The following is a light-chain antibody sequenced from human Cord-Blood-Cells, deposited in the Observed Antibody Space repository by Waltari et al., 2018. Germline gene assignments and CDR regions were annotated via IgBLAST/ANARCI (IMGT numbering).Light chain of an antibody. CDR3: NSRDSSGNHLYV. J-gene: IGLJ1*01. V-gene: IGLV3-19*01. Sequence: SSELTQDPAVSVALGQTVRSPCPGDSLRSYYASEYQHKPGQAPVLVIYGKNNRPSGIPDRFSGSSSGNTASLTITGAQAEDEADYYCNSRDSSGNHLYVFGTGTKVTVL. CDR1: SLRSYY. CDR2: GKN.